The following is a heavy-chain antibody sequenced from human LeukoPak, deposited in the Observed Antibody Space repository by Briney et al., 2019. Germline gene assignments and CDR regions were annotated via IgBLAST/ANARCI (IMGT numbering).Heavy chain of an antibody. D-gene: IGHD2-21*02. J-gene: IGHJ4*02. CDR3: ARDGEMTVSLNY. CDR1: GFTFSTYG. V-gene: IGHV3-30*02. Sequence: GGSLRLSCAASGFTFSTYGMHWVRQAPDKGLEWVAIIRYDGSNKYYADSVKGRFTISRDNSKNTLYLHMNSLRAEDTAVYYCARDGEMTVSLNYWGLGTLVTVSS. CDR2: IRYDGSNK.